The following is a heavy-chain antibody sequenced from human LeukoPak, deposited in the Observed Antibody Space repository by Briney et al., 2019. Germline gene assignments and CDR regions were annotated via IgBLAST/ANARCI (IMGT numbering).Heavy chain of an antibody. V-gene: IGHV4-39*01. CDR3: ARGWGGFDS. CDR1: SGSISGSDYY. D-gene: IGHD3-16*01. CDR2: INYSGNT. J-gene: IGHJ5*01. Sequence: PSETLSLTCTVSSGSISGSDYYWCWIRQPPGKGLEWIGSINYSGNTYYHSSLRSRVTISVDTSKNQFSLTLTSVTAADTAVYFCARGWGGFDSWGQGTLVTVSS.